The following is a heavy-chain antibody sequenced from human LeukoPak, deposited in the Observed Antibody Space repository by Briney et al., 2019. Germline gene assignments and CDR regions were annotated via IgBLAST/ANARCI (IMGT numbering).Heavy chain of an antibody. CDR3: ARLQDYGDYVFDY. Sequence: GGSLRLSCAASGFTFSSYAMSWVRQAPGKGLEWVSAISGGGGSTYYADSVKGRFTISRDNSKNTLYLQMNSLRAEDTAVYYCARLQDYGDYVFDYWGQGTLVTVSS. V-gene: IGHV3-23*01. D-gene: IGHD4-17*01. J-gene: IGHJ4*02. CDR1: GFTFSSYA. CDR2: ISGGGGST.